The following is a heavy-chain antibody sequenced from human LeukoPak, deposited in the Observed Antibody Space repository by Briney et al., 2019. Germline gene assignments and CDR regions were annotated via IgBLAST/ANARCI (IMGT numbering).Heavy chain of an antibody. CDR2: IYNGGAT. CDR1: GGSIRSSSYY. J-gene: IGHJ4*02. V-gene: IGHV4-39*01. Sequence: SETLSPTCTVSGGSIRSSSYYWGWIRQPPGKGLEWIGTIYNGGATYYNPSLKSRVTISVDMSRNQFSLKLTSVTATDTAVYYCAPTLRMTAVGSGGYFDYWGQGTLVTVSS. CDR3: APTLRMTAVGSGGYFDY. D-gene: IGHD4-23*01.